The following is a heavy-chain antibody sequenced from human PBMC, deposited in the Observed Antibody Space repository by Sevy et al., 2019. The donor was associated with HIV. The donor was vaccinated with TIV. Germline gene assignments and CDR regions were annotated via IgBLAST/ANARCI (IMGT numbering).Heavy chain of an antibody. CDR1: GFIFSTYG. D-gene: IGHD6-13*01. Sequence: GGSLRLSCAASGFIFSTYGMHWVRQAPGKGLEWVALIWYDGSSQYYADSVQGRFTISRDNSKNTLDLQMNSLRAEDTAVYYCVSGANIAAAGNFAYWGQGTLVTVSS. J-gene: IGHJ4*02. V-gene: IGHV3-33*08. CDR2: IWYDGSSQ. CDR3: VSGANIAAAGNFAY.